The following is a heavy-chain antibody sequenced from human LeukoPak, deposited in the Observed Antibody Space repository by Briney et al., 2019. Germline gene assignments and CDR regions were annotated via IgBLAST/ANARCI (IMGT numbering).Heavy chain of an antibody. CDR2: IYHSGST. V-gene: IGHV4-30-2*01. D-gene: IGHD3-9*01. CDR1: GGSISSGGYS. J-gene: IGHJ6*02. CDR3: ARGGLRYFDWLSDYYYYGMDV. Sequence: SETLSLTCAVSGGSISSGGYSWSWIRQPPGKGLEWIGYIYHSGSTYYNPSLKSRVTISVDTSKNQFSLKLSSVTAADTAVYYCARGGLRYFDWLSDYYYYGMDVWGQGTTVTVSS.